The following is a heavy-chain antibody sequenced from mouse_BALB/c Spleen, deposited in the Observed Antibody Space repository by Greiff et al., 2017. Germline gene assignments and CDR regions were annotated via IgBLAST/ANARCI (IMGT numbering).Heavy chain of an antibody. D-gene: IGHD2-4*01. CDR1: GYAFTNYL. J-gene: IGHJ3*01. V-gene: IGHV1-54*01. Sequence: QVQLKQSGAELVRPGTSVKVSCKASGYAFTNYLIEWVKQRPGQGLEWIGVINPGSGGTNYNEKFKGKATLTADKSSSTAYMQLSSLTSDDSAVYFCARRRSTMITGGFAYWGQGTLVTVSA. CDR2: INPGSGGT. CDR3: ARRRSTMITGGFAY.